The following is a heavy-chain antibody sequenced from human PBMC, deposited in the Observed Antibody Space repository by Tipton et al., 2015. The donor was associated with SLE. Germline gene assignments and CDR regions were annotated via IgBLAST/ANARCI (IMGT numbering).Heavy chain of an antibody. CDR3: ARARITMMQGFYYFDS. CDR1: NGSFSDYS. D-gene: IGHD1-14*01. V-gene: IGHV4-31*11. CDR2: IYYSGNT. J-gene: IGHJ4*02. Sequence: TLSLTCAVYNGSFSDYSWSWIRQQPGRGLQWIGYIYYSGNTFYNPSLESRVTISVDTSQNRFSLKLRSVTAADTAVYYCARARITMMQGFYYFDSWGQGTLVAVSS.